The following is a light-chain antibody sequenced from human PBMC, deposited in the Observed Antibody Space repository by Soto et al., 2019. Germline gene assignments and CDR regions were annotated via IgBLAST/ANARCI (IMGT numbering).Light chain of an antibody. Sequence: DILMTQSPATLSLSPGGRATLSCRASQSVSSNLAWYQQKPGQAPRLLIYGASTRATDIPARFSGSGSGTEFTLTISSLQSEDFAEYHCQQYNNWPQTFGQGTRLEIK. V-gene: IGKV3-15*01. CDR1: QSVSSN. CDR3: QQYNNWPQT. J-gene: IGKJ5*01. CDR2: GAS.